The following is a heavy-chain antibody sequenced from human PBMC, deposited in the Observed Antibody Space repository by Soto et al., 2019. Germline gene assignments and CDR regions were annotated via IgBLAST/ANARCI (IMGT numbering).Heavy chain of an antibody. V-gene: IGHV3-30*18. D-gene: IGHD2-8*01. CDR3: ANDVMGSPDY. CDR2: ISYDGGEK. CDR1: GFNFSTYG. J-gene: IGHJ4*02. Sequence: QVQLVESGGGVVQPGRSLRLSCAASGFNFSTYGVHWVRQAPGKGLEWVGVISYDGGEKYYADSVKGRFTISRDNSKDTLYLQMNRLGPEDTAVYYCANDVMGSPDYWGQGTLVTVSS.